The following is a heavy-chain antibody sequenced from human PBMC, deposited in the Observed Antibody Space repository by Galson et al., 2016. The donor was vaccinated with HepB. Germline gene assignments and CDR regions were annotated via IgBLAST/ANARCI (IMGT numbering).Heavy chain of an antibody. J-gene: IGHJ4*02. Sequence: QSGAEVKKPGESLKISCKGSRYNFTSYWIGWVRQMPGKGLEWMGIIYPGDSDTRYNPSFQGQVTISADKSTSTAYLQWSSLKASDTAMYYCARGQHQLVAMGDYWGQGTLVTVSS. CDR1: RYNFTSYW. CDR3: ARGQHQLVAMGDY. V-gene: IGHV5-51*01. CDR2: IYPGDSDT. D-gene: IGHD2-8*02.